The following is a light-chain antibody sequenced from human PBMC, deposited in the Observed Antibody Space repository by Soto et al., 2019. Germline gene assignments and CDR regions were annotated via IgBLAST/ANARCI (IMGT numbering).Light chain of an antibody. CDR1: QSVSSN. V-gene: IGKV3-15*01. CDR2: GAS. Sequence: EIVMTQSPAALSVSPGERAALSCRASQSVSSNLAWYQQNPGQAPRLLIYGASTRATGIPARFSGSGSGTEFTLTISSLQSEDFTVYYCQQYNNWPLTFDPGTKVDIK. CDR3: QQYNNWPLT. J-gene: IGKJ3*01.